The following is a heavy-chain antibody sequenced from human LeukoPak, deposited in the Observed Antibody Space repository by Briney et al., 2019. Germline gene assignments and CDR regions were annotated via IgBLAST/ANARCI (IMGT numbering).Heavy chain of an antibody. CDR2: IGRDGSER. V-gene: IGHV3-7*01. Sequence: GGSLRLSCIASGFPFSSYSMTWVRQAPGRGLEWLANIGRDGSERLYVDSVKGRFTISRDNAKNSLYLQMNSLGDEDTAVYYCAAHKQNDYSGSRWYHDLWGRGTMVTVSS. CDR3: AAHKQNDYSGSRWYHDL. D-gene: IGHD5-12*01. CDR1: GFPFSSYS. J-gene: IGHJ2*01.